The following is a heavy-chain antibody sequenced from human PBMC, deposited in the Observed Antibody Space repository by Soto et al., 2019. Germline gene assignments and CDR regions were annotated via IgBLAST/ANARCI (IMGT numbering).Heavy chain of an antibody. CDR3: AKCVTMIRGAGDFDY. Sequence: GGSLRLSCAASGFTFSSYAMSWVRQAPGKGLEWVSAISGSGGSTYYADSVKGRFTSSRDNSKNTLYLQMNSPRAEDTAVYYCAKCVTMIRGAGDFDYWDQGTLVTVSS. D-gene: IGHD3-10*01. J-gene: IGHJ4*02. CDR1: GFTFSSYA. V-gene: IGHV3-23*01. CDR2: ISGSGGST.